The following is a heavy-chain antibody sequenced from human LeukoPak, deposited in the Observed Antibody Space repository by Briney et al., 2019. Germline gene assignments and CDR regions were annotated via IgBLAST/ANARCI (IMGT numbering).Heavy chain of an antibody. CDR1: GGSISSYY. V-gene: IGHV4-59*01. Sequence: SETLSLTCTVSGGSISSYYWSGIRRPPAKGLEGSGCIYYSGSTNYNPSLKSRVTISVDTSKNQFSLKRSSVTAAATAVYYSARSGIAATFDYWGQGTLVTVSS. J-gene: IGHJ4*02. D-gene: IGHD6-13*01. CDR3: ARSGIAATFDY. CDR2: IYYSGST.